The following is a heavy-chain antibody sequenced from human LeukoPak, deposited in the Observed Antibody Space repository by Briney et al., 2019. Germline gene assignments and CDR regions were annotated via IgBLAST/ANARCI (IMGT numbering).Heavy chain of an antibody. V-gene: IGHV1-2*02. CDR3: ARAPYSSGWYDLGWFDP. Sequence: ASVKVSCKASGYTFTGYYIHWVRQAPGQGLEWMGWINPNSGGTNYAQKFQGRVTMTRDTSISTAYMELSRLRSDDTAVYYCARAPYSSGWYDLGWFDPWGQGTLVTVSS. CDR1: GYTFTGYY. D-gene: IGHD6-19*01. CDR2: INPNSGGT. J-gene: IGHJ5*02.